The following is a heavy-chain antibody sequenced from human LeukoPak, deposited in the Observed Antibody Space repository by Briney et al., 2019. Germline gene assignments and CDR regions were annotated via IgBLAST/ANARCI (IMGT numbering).Heavy chain of an antibody. J-gene: IGHJ3*02. CDR3: AKGDSGTYLGAFGI. V-gene: IGHV3-48*01. CDR2: ISSSSSTI. CDR1: GFTFSSYS. Sequence: GGSLRLSCAASGFTFSSYSMNWGRPAPGKGLECVSYISSSSSTIYYADSVKGRFTISRDNAKNSLYLQMNSLRAEDTAVYYCAKGDSGTYLGAFGIWGQGTMVTVSS. D-gene: IGHD1-26*01.